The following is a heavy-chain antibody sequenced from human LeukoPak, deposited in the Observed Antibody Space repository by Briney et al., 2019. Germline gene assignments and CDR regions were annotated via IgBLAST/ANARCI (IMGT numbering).Heavy chain of an antibody. Sequence: GGSLSLSCTASGFPLSSYSMNWIRQAPGKGLEWISYISASGSAIYYVDSVNGRVTVSRDNARNSLFLQMDSPRAEDTAVYYCVRVKGSYFDYWGPGTLVTVSS. V-gene: IGHV3-48*01. CDR2: ISASGSAI. CDR1: GFPLSSYS. CDR3: VRVKGSYFDY. D-gene: IGHD2-15*01. J-gene: IGHJ4*02.